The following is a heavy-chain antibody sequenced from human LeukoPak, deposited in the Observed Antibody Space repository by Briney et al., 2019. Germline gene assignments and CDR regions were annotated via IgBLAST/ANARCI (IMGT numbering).Heavy chain of an antibody. V-gene: IGHV1-2*04. CDR1: GYTFTGYY. CDR2: INPNSGGT. CDR3: VRGIAAADDYYYGMDV. J-gene: IGHJ6*02. D-gene: IGHD6-13*01. Sequence: ASVKVSCKASGYTFTGYYMHWVRQAPGQGLEWMGWINPNSGGTNYAQKFQGWVTMTRDTSISTAYMELSRLRSDDTAVYYRVRGIAAADDYYYGMDVWGQGTTVTVSS.